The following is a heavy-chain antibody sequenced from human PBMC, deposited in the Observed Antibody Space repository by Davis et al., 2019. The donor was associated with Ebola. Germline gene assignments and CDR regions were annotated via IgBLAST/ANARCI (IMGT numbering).Heavy chain of an antibody. Sequence: GESLKISCAASGFTFSSYSMNWVRQAPGKGLEWVSSISSSSSYIYYADSVKGRFTISRDNAKNSLYLQMNSLRAEDTALYYCAKSPDYYDGSGYPTDWGQGTLVTVSS. CDR2: ISSSSSYI. CDR1: GFTFSSYS. V-gene: IGHV3-21*04. CDR3: AKSPDYYDGSGYPTD. D-gene: IGHD3-22*01. J-gene: IGHJ4*02.